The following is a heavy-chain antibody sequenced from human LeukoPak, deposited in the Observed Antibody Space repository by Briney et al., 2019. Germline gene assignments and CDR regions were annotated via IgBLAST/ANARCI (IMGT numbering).Heavy chain of an antibody. Sequence: GGSLRLSCAASRFTFSSYGMHWVRQAPGKGLEWVAYIQYDGSNEQYADSVEGRFSISRGSSKNILSLQMNSLRAEATAVSYCAKDRCSNGVGCYYYYMDVWGKGTTVTISS. CDR3: AKDRCSNGVGCYYYYMDV. CDR2: IQYDGSNE. D-gene: IGHD2-8*01. CDR1: RFTFSSYG. V-gene: IGHV3-30*02. J-gene: IGHJ6*03.